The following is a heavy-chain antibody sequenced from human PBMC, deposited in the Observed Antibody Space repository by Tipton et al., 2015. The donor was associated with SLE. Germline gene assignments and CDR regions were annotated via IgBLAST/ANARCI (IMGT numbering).Heavy chain of an antibody. V-gene: IGHV4-31*03. J-gene: IGHJ4*02. D-gene: IGHD6-13*01. CDR1: GGSISGGGYY. CDR2: IYYSGST. Sequence: GLVKPSETLSLTCTVSGGSISGGGYYWSWIRQHPGKGLEWIGYIYYSGSTYYNPSLKSRVTISVDTSKNQFSLKLSSVTAADTAVYYCARGYSSSWYYFDYWGQGTLVTVSS. CDR3: ARGYSSSWYYFDY.